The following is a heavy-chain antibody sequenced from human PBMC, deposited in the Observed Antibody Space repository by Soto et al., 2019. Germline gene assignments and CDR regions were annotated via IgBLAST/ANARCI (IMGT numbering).Heavy chain of an antibody. CDR3: TRDMYDNHYYYGKDD. V-gene: IGHV3-74*01. CDR1: VSSFSGHW. D-gene: IGHD3-22*01. Sequence: GSLRLSCAASVSSFSGHWMHWVRQVPGQGPMWVSRISPDGTTTAYADSVKGRFTISRDNAKNTLYLQMNSLRAEDTAVYYCTRDMYDNHYYYGKDDWCQRPTVTVPS. J-gene: IGHJ6*02. CDR2: ISPDGTTT.